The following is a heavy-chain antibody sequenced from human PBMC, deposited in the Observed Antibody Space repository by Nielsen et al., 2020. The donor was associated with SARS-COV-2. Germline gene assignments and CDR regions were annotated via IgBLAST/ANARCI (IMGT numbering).Heavy chain of an antibody. CDR1: GFTFSSYG. D-gene: IGHD6-19*01. J-gene: IGHJ3*01. Sequence: GGSLRLSCAASGFTFSSYGMHWVRQAPGKGLEWVAVISYDGSNKYYADSVKGRFTISRDNSKNTLYLQMNSLRAEDTAVYYCARDPSIGIAVAGTLSWGQGTMVTVSS. V-gene: IGHV3-30*03. CDR2: ISYDGSNK. CDR3: ARDPSIGIAVAGTLS.